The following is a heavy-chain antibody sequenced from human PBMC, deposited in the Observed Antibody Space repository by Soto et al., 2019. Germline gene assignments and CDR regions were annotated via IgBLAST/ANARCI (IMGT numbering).Heavy chain of an antibody. CDR1: GGSISSSIYY. V-gene: IGHV4-39*01. CDR3: AGSSAYYDILTGYSPNWFDP. Sequence: SETLSLTCTVSGGSISSSIYYWGWIRHPPGKGLEWIGSIYYSGSTYYNPSLKSRVTISVDTSKNQFSLKLSSVTAADTAVYYCAGSSAYYDILTGYSPNWFDPWGKGNQVNVS. D-gene: IGHD3-9*01. J-gene: IGHJ5*02. CDR2: IYYSGST.